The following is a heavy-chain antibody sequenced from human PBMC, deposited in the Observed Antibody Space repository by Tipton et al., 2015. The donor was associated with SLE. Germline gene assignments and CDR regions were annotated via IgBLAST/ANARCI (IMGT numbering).Heavy chain of an antibody. CDR2: IIPVFGTP. V-gene: IGHV1-69*01. Sequence: QVQLVQSGAEVKKPGSSVKVSCKTSGGTFSNSVIDWVRQAPGQGLEWMGGIIPVFGTPNYAQHFQGRVTMRADESLTTVYMELTSLRSDDTAVYYCARAVMEWDFESYSSGLDVWGQGTAVTVSS. D-gene: IGHD2-15*01. J-gene: IGHJ6*02. CDR1: GGTFSNSV. CDR3: ARAVMEWDFESYSSGLDV.